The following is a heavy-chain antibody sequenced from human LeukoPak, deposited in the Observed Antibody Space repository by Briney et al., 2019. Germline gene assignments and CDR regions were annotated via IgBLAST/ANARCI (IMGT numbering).Heavy chain of an antibody. D-gene: IGHD1-1*01. CDR3: AKGNWRYFDY. J-gene: IGHJ4*02. CDR2: INSDGSSR. CDR1: GFTFSTYW. Sequence: GGSLRLSCAASGFTFSTYWMHWVRQAPGKGLVWVSRINSDGSSRNYADSVKGRFTISRDNSKNTLYLQMNSLGADDTAVYYCAKGNWRYFDYWGQGTLVTVSS. V-gene: IGHV3-74*01.